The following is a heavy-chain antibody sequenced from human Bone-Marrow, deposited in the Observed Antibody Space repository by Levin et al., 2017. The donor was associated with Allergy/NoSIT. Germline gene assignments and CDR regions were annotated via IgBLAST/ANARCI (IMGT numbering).Heavy chain of an antibody. Sequence: GGSLRLSCAASGFTISSYSMNWVRQAPGKGLEWVSYISSSSSTIYYADSVKGRFTISRDNAKNSLYLQMNSLRDEDTAVYYCASRVRYSGSYFFDYWGQGTLVTVSS. D-gene: IGHD1-26*01. V-gene: IGHV3-48*02. CDR1: GFTISSYS. J-gene: IGHJ4*02. CDR3: ASRVRYSGSYFFDY. CDR2: ISSSSSTI.